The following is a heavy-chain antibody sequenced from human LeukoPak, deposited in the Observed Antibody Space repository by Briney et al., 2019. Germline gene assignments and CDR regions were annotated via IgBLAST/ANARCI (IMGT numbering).Heavy chain of an antibody. CDR3: ARVAPLRDYVEYYFDY. Sequence: GASVKVSCKASGYTFTSYDINWMRQATGQGLEWMGWMNPNSGNTGYAQKFQGRVTMTRNTSISTAYMELSSLRSEDTAVYYCARVAPLRDYVEYYFDYWGQGTLVTVSS. D-gene: IGHD4-17*01. J-gene: IGHJ4*02. V-gene: IGHV1-8*01. CDR1: GYTFTSYD. CDR2: MNPNSGNT.